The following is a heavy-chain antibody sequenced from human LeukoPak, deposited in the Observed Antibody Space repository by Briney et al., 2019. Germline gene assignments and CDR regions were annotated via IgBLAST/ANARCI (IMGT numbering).Heavy chain of an antibody. CDR3: ARLRGSGSYLYYFDY. V-gene: IGHV4-30-2*01. J-gene: IGHJ4*02. CDR2: IYHSGST. Sequence: SETLSLTCAVSGGSISSGGYSWSWIRQPPGKGLEWIGPIYHSGSTYYNPSLKSRVTISVDRSKNRFSLKLSSVTAADTAVYYCARLRGSGSYLYYFDYWGQGTLVTVSS. D-gene: IGHD3-10*01. CDR1: GGSISSGGYS.